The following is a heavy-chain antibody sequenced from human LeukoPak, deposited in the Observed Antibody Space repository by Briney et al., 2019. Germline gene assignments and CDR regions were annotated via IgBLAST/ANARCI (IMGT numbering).Heavy chain of an antibody. CDR1: GGSLNSYY. CDR3: SRGRISYLGFEGTLFDG. Sequence: SETLSLTCTVSGGSLNSYYWSWIRQPPGKGLEWIGFITHSGGTDFDSSLGGRVTISVDTSKNQFSLRLTSMTAADTAVYFCSRGRISYLGFEGTLFDGWGQGVLVNVSS. CDR2: ITHSGGT. J-gene: IGHJ4*02. D-gene: IGHD1-14*01. V-gene: IGHV4-59*01.